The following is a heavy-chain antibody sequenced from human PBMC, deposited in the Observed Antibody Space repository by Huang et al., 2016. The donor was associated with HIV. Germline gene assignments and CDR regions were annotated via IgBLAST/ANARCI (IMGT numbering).Heavy chain of an antibody. D-gene: IGHD6-6*01. CDR3: ARDWSFGSSTSPAD. J-gene: IGHJ4*02. CDR1: GYTFTDSN. CDR2: SNPKRGGT. V-gene: IGHV1-2*02. Sequence: QVQLVQSGAEVKNPGASVRVSCKASGYTFTDSNIHWVRQAPGQGLGWMGWSNPKRGGTSYAQRFQGRVTMTRDTTISTVHMDLRRIQSDDTAVYFCARDWSFGSSTSPADWGQGTLVTVSS.